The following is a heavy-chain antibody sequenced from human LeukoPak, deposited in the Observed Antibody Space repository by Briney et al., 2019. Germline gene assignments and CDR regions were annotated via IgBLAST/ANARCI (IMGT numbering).Heavy chain of an antibody. CDR1: GFTFSSYA. CDR2: ISGSGGST. V-gene: IGHV3-23*01. D-gene: IGHD3-10*01. J-gene: IGHJ4*02. Sequence: PGGSLRLSCAASGFTFSSYAMSWVRQAPGKGLEWVSAISGSGGSTYYADSVKGRFTISRDNSKNTLYLQMNSLRAEDTAVYYCAKGGAGFGEFLLIGFDYWGQGTLVPVSS. CDR3: AKGGAGFGEFLLIGFDY.